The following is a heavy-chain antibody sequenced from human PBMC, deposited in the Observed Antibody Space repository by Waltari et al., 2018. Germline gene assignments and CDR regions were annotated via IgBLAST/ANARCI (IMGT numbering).Heavy chain of an antibody. D-gene: IGHD2-2*01. Sequence: QVQLVQSGAEVKKPGASVKVSCKASGYTFTSYAMHWVRQAPGQRLDWMGWINAGNGNTKYSQKFQGRVTITRDTSASTAYMELSSLRSEDTAVYYCAREGCSSTSCFSYYYYGMDVWGQGTTVTVSS. V-gene: IGHV1-3*01. CDR1: GYTFTSYA. CDR2: INAGNGNT. CDR3: AREGCSSTSCFSYYYYGMDV. J-gene: IGHJ6*02.